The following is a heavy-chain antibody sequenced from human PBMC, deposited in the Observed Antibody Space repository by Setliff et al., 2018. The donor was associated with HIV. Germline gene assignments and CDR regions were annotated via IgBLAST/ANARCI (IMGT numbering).Heavy chain of an antibody. J-gene: IGHJ4*02. Sequence: PSETLSLTCTVSGGSISNSRYYWGWIRQPPGKGLEWIGGIYYTGSTYDNPSLKSRVTISVDTSKNQFSLKLSSVTAADTAVYYCASNYCSAGSCYLDYWGQGTLVTVSS. CDR2: IYYTGST. CDR3: ASNYCSAGSCYLDY. CDR1: GGSISNSRYY. V-gene: IGHV4-39*01. D-gene: IGHD2-15*01.